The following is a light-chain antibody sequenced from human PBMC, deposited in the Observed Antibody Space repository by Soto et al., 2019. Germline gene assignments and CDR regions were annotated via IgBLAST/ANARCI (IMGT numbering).Light chain of an antibody. CDR1: QSISSW. Sequence: DIQMTQSPSTLSASVGDRVTITCRASQSISSWLAWYQQKPGKAPKVLIYDASSLESGVPSRFSGSGSGTEFTLTICSLQPDDFATYYCQQYNCYSSFTFGQGTKLEIK. CDR3: QQYNCYSSFT. CDR2: DAS. J-gene: IGKJ2*01. V-gene: IGKV1-5*01.